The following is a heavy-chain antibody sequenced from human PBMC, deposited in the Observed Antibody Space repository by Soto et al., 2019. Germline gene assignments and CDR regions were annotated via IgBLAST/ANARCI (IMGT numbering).Heavy chain of an antibody. V-gene: IGHV3-11*01. CDR3: ARDTSALVYYYYGMDV. J-gene: IGHJ6*02. CDR2: ISSSGSTI. Sequence: QVQLVESGGGLVKPGGSLRLSCAASGFTFSDYYMSWIRQAPGKGLEWVSYISSSGSTIYYADAVKGRFTISRDKAKNSLYLQMNSLRAEDTAVYYCARDTSALVYYYYGMDVWGQGTTVTVSS. D-gene: IGHD6-13*01. CDR1: GFTFSDYY.